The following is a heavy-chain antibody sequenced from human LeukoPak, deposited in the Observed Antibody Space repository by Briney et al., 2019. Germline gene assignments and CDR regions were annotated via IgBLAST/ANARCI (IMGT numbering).Heavy chain of an antibody. CDR3: AREGTSPARRWYFDL. V-gene: IGHV3-21*01. J-gene: IGHJ2*01. Sequence: GGSLRLSCAASGFTLSSYSMNWVRQAPGKGLEWVSSISSSSSYIYYADSVKGRFTISRDNAKNSLYLQMNSLRAEDTAVYYCAREGTSPARRWYFDLWGRGTLVTVSS. CDR1: GFTLSSYS. CDR2: ISSSSSYI.